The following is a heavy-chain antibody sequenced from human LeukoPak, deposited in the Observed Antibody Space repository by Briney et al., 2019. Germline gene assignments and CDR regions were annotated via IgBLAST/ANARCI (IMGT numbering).Heavy chain of an antibody. J-gene: IGHJ3*02. V-gene: IGHV5-51*01. CDR3: ARHREQWLVDAFDI. D-gene: IGHD6-19*01. CDR1: GYSFSSYW. Sequence: GASLKISCKGSGYSFSSYWIGWVRPLPGKGLEWMGIIYPGDSDTRYSPSFQGQVTISADKSISTAYLQWSSLKASDTAMYYCARHREQWLVDAFDIWGQGTMVTVSS. CDR2: IYPGDSDT.